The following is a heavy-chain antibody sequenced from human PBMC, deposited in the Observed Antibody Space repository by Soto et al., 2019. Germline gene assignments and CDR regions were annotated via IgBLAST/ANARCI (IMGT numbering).Heavy chain of an antibody. V-gene: IGHV4-39*01. CDR1: GGSISSSSYY. CDR2: IYYSGST. Sequence: QLQLQESGPGLVKPSETLSLTCTVSGGSISSSSYYWGWIRQPPGKGLEWIGSIYYSGSTYYNPSLKSRVTISVDTSKNQFSLKLSSVTAADTAVYYCASSGYGSGSYYNPPDYFDYWGQGTLVTVSS. D-gene: IGHD3-10*01. J-gene: IGHJ4*02. CDR3: ASSGYGSGSYYNPPDYFDY.